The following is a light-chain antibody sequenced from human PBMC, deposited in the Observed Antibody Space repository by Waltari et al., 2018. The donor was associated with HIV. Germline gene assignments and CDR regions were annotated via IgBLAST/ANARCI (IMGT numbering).Light chain of an antibody. J-gene: IGLJ2*01. CDR3: GSYITSTNVV. CDR2: DAS. V-gene: IGLV2-14*03. Sequence: QSALTQSASVSGSPGQPITISCTGTSRNVGVYNYVSWYQQHPGQAPQLIIYDASTRPSGVSDRFSGSKSGNTASLTISGLQAEDEADYYCGSYITSTNVVFGGGTRLTVL. CDR1: SRNVGVYNY.